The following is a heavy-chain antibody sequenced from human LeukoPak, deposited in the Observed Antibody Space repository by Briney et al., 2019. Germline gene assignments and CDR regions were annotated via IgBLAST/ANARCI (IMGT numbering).Heavy chain of an antibody. Sequence: PGGSLRLSCAASGFTFSSYSMNWVRQAPGKGLEWVSSISSSSSYIYYADSVKGRFTISRDNAKNSLYLQMTSLRAEDTAVYYCARDPWAYWYFDLWGRGTLVTVSS. CDR3: ARDPWAYWYFDL. CDR1: GFTFSSYS. V-gene: IGHV3-21*01. CDR2: ISSSSSYI. J-gene: IGHJ2*01. D-gene: IGHD3-16*01.